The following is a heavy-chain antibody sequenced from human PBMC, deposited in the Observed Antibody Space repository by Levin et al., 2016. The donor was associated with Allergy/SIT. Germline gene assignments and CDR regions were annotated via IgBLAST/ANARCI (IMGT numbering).Heavy chain of an antibody. D-gene: IGHD1-1*01. V-gene: IGHV1-69*04. CDR1: GGTFKNYG. CDR2: ITPFLDIA. J-gene: IGHJ6*01. CDR3: ARDRSGSGTEDHGMDV. Sequence: SVKVSCKASGGTFKNYGFNWVRQAPGQGLEWMGRITPFLDIANYAQQFQGRVTITADKSISTLYVELSSLRYEDTAIYYCARDRSGSGTEDHGMDVWGQGTTVTVST.